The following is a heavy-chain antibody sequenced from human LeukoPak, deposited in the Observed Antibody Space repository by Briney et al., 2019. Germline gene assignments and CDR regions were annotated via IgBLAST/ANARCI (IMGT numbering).Heavy chain of an antibody. CDR3: AKGLVSLGEFGFDY. J-gene: IGHJ4*02. D-gene: IGHD3-16*01. Sequence: GGSLRLSCAASGFTFSGSAMHWVRQAPGKGLEWVSAISGSGGSTYYADSVKGRFTISRDNSKNTLYLQMNSLRAEDTAVYYCAKGLVSLGEFGFDYWGQGTLVTVSS. V-gene: IGHV3-23*01. CDR1: GFTFSGSA. CDR2: ISGSGGST.